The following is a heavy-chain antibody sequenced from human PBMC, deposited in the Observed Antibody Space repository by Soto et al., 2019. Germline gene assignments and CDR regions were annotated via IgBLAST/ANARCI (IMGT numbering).Heavy chain of an antibody. Sequence: GGSLRLSCAASGFTFSNYGMNWVRQAPGKGLEWVSGISGSADNTFYADSVKGRFTISRDNSKSTLFLQMNSLRAEDTALYYCAKDSDTKRGPYYWGQGTLVTVSS. D-gene: IGHD3-10*01. CDR2: ISGSADNT. CDR1: GFTFSNYG. V-gene: IGHV3-23*01. J-gene: IGHJ4*02. CDR3: AKDSDTKRGPYY.